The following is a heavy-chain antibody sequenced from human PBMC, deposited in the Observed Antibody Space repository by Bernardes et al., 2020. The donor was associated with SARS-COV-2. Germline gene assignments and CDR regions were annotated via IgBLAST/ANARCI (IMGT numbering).Heavy chain of an antibody. CDR3: AKDTISYSSSWYDY. Sequence: GGSLRLSCAASGFTFSSYAMSWVRQAPGKGLEWVSAISGSGGSTYYADSVKGRFTISRDNSKNTLYLQMNSLRAEDTAVYYCAKDTISYSSSWYDYWGQGTLVTVSS. CDR2: ISGSGGST. CDR1: GFTFSSYA. V-gene: IGHV3-23*01. D-gene: IGHD6-13*01. J-gene: IGHJ4*02.